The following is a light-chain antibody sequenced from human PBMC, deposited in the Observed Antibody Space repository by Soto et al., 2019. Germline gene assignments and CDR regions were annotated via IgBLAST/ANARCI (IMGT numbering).Light chain of an antibody. CDR2: DAS. CDR1: QSVSSD. J-gene: IGKJ4*01. V-gene: IGKV3-11*01. CDR3: QQRSNWPPALT. Sequence: EIVLTQSPATLSLSPGERATLSCRASQSVSSDLAWYQQKPGQAPRLLIYDASNRATGNPARFSGSGSGTDFTLTISSQEPEDFAVYYCQQRSNWPPALTFGGETKVDIK.